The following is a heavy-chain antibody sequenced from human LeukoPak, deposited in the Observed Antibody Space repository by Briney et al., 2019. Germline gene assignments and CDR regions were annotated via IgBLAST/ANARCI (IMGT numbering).Heavy chain of an antibody. CDR1: GFTFSSYG. D-gene: IGHD2-15*01. CDR3: ARAGRYCSGSSCYFGRYAFDI. CDR2: IWYDGSNK. J-gene: IGHJ3*02. Sequence: PGGSLRLSCAASGFTFSSYGMHWVRQAPGKGLEWVAVIWYDGSNKYYADSVKGRFTISRDNSKNTLYLQMDSLRADDTAVYYCARAGRYCSGSSCYFGRYAFDIWGQGTMVTVSS. V-gene: IGHV3-33*01.